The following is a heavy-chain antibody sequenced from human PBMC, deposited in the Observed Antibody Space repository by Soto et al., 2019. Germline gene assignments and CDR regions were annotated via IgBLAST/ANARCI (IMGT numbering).Heavy chain of an antibody. D-gene: IGHD3-10*01. CDR3: TTGVYYYCGTVVDY. CDR1: GFTFSNYW. J-gene: IGHJ4*02. V-gene: IGHV3-15*01. CDR2: IKSKSVSGTT. Sequence: EVQLVESGGCLVKPGESRRLACEASGFTFSNYWMSWVRQAPGKGLECVGRIKSKSVSGTTEYAESVKSRFTISRGNSKNMLFRKWSSVKTEETADYFCTTGVYYYCGTVVDYWGQETLVTVSS.